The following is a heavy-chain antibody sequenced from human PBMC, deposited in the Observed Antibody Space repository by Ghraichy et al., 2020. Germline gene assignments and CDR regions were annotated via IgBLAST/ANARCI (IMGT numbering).Heavy chain of an antibody. CDR1: GFTFSSYA. Sequence: GSLRLSCAASGFTFSSYAMSWVRQAPGKGLEWVSAISGSGGSTYYADSVKGRFTISRDNSKNTLYLQMNSLRAEDTAVYYCAKDRDFWSGYFSINWFDPWGQGTLVTVSS. J-gene: IGHJ5*02. CDR2: ISGSGGST. D-gene: IGHD3-3*01. V-gene: IGHV3-23*01. CDR3: AKDRDFWSGYFSINWFDP.